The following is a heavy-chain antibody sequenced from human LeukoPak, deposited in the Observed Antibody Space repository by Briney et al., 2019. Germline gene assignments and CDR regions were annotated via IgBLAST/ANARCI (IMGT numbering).Heavy chain of an antibody. CDR2: INSDGSST. V-gene: IGHV3-74*01. Sequence: GGSLRLSCAASGFTFSSYWTHWVRQAPGKGLGWVSRINSDGSSTSYADSVKGRFTISRDNAKNTLYLQMNSLRAEDTAVYYCARELHGHNDYWGQGTLVTVSS. CDR1: GFTFSSYW. D-gene: IGHD4-11*01. CDR3: ARELHGHNDY. J-gene: IGHJ4*02.